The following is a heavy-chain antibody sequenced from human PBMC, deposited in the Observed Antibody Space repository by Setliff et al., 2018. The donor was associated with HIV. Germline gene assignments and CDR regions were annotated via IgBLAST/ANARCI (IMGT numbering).Heavy chain of an antibody. D-gene: IGHD3-22*01. Sequence: GGSLRLSCAASEFTFSDSWMHWVRQVPGKGLEWVSGISWNSVGIGYADSVRGRFTISRDNAKNSLYLQMNNLRREDTALYYCATAAFYDTSGFYAQWGRGTLVTVSS. CDR2: ISWNSVGI. V-gene: IGHV3-9*01. CDR3: ATAAFYDTSGFYAQ. J-gene: IGHJ4*02. CDR1: EFTFSDSW.